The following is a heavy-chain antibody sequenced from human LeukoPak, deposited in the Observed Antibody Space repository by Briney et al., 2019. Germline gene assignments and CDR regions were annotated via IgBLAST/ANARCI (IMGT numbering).Heavy chain of an antibody. J-gene: IGHJ4*02. Sequence: GGSLRLSCAASGFTFSDHYMDWVRQAPGKGLEWVGRTRNEANTYTTEYAASVKGRFTISRDDSKSSLYLQMNSLKIEDTAVYYCTRVRRGYKDYWGQGTLVTASS. CDR1: GFTFSDHY. V-gene: IGHV3-72*01. D-gene: IGHD5-24*01. CDR2: TRNEANTYTT. CDR3: TRVRRGYKDY.